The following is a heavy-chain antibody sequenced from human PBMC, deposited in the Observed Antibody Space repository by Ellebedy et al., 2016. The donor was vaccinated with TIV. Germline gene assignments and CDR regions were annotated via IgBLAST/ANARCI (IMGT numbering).Heavy chain of an antibody. Sequence: GESLKISXAAAGLNFSNKTMNWVRQAPGKGLEWISSISSSGSSKQYADSVRGRFTISRDNSKNTLYLQMNSLRAEDTAVYYCAKTGYCSSTSCYDYYFDSWGQGTLVTVSS. J-gene: IGHJ4*02. D-gene: IGHD2-2*01. CDR2: ISSSGSSK. V-gene: IGHV3-23*01. CDR3: AKTGYCSSTSCYDYYFDS. CDR1: GLNFSNKT.